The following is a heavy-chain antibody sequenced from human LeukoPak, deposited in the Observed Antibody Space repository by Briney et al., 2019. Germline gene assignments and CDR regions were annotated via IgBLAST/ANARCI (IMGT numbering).Heavy chain of an antibody. CDR1: GDSISSYY. CDR3: ARVFDSGSQAYFYYMDV. Sequence: SETLSLTCTVSGDSISSYYWSWIRQPPGKGLEWIGYVYYSGSTNYNPSLKSRVTISVDTSKNQFSLKLSSVTAADTAVYYCARVFDSGSQAYFYYMDVWGKGTTVTISS. J-gene: IGHJ6*03. CDR2: VYYSGST. D-gene: IGHD3-10*01. V-gene: IGHV4-59*01.